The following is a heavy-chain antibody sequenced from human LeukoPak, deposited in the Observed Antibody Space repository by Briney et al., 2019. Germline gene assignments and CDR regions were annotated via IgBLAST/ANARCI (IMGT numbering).Heavy chain of an antibody. Sequence: ASVKVSCKASGYTFTGYYMHWVRQAPGQGLEWMGWINPNSGGTNYAQKFQGRVTMTRDTSISTAYMELSRLRSDDTAVYYCAKDQNLGGIVATIAGYWGQGTLVTVSS. J-gene: IGHJ4*02. D-gene: IGHD5-12*01. CDR2: INPNSGGT. V-gene: IGHV1-2*02. CDR1: GYTFTGYY. CDR3: AKDQNLGGIVATIAGY.